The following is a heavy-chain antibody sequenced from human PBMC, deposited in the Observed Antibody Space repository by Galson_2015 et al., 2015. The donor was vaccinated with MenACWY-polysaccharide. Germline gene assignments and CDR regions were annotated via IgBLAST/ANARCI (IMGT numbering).Heavy chain of an antibody. CDR3: AREGDTYRSGRYGS. Sequence: LRLSCAASGVTFSNYGMHWVRQAPGKGLEWVAVISYDGGTKYYADSVKGRFTISRDKSRNTLYLQMDSLRPEDTAVYFCAREGDTYRSGRYGSWGQGTLVTVSS. CDR1: GVTFSNYG. V-gene: IGHV3-30*03. J-gene: IGHJ4*02. CDR2: ISYDGGTK. D-gene: IGHD6-13*01.